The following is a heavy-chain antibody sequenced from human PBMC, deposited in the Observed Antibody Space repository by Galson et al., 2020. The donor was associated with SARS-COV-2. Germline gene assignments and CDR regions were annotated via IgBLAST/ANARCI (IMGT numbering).Heavy chain of an antibody. CDR2: ISWNSGSI. Sequence: GGSLRLSCAASGFTFDDYAMHWVRQAPGKGLEWVSGISWNSGSIGYADSVKGRFTISRDNAKNSLYLQMNSLRAEDTALYYCAKDINVPYDTHNYYYGMDVWGQGTTVTVSS. CDR1: GFTFDDYA. D-gene: IGHD3-9*01. CDR3: AKDINVPYDTHNYYYGMDV. J-gene: IGHJ6*02. V-gene: IGHV3-9*01.